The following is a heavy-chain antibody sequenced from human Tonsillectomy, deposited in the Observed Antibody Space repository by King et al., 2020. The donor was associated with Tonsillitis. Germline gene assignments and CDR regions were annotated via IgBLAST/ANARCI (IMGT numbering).Heavy chain of an antibody. CDR1: GFTFSRCS. D-gene: IGHD4-17*01. Sequence: VQLVESGGGVVQPGSSLRLSCAASGFTFSRCSMHWVRQAPGKGLEWVAFIAHDGSRRVYEDYVKGRFTISRDNSKNTLYLQMNSLRVEDTAVYFCARNDYCDYSFDHWGQGTLVTVSS. J-gene: IGHJ4*02. V-gene: IGHV3-30*03. CDR2: IAHDGSRR. CDR3: ARNDYCDYSFDH.